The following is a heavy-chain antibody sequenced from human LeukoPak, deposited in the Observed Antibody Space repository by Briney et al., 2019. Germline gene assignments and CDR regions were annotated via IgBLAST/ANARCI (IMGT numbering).Heavy chain of an antibody. CDR2: IKQDGSEK. J-gene: IGHJ3*02. CDR3: ARDPPSDAFDI. V-gene: IGHV3-7*01. CDR1: GFTFSSYW. Sequence: GGSLRLSCAASGFTFSSYWMSWVRQAPGKGLEWVANIKQDGSEKYYVDSVKGRYTISRDNAKNSLYLQMNSLRAEDTAVYYCARDPPSDAFDIWGQGTMVTVSS.